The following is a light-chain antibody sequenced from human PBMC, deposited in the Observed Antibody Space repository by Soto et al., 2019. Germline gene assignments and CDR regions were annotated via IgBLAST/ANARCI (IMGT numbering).Light chain of an antibody. V-gene: IGKV3-20*01. CDR1: QSVSSSY. Sequence: EVVLTPSPGTPSLSPGERATLSCRASQSVSSSYVVWYQQKPGQAPSLLIYGASSRATGIPDRFSGSASGTDFTLTISRLEPEDFAVYYCQHYGRSPPITFGQGTRLEIK. CDR3: QHYGRSPPIT. J-gene: IGKJ5*01. CDR2: GAS.